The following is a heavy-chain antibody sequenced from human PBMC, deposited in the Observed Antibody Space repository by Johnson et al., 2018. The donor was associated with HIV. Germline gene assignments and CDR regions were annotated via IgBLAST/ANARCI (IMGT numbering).Heavy chain of an antibody. D-gene: IGHD2-21*01. CDR1: GFTFSSYA. V-gene: IGHV3-30*14. J-gene: IGHJ3*02. CDR3: ATIWPGNFAFDI. Sequence: QVQLVESGGGVVQPGRSLRLSCAASGFTFSSYAFHWVRQAPAKGLEWVAAISYDGSNKYYADSVKGRFTISRDNYKSTLYLQMHSLRTEDTAMYYCATIWPGNFAFDIWGQGTMVTVSS. CDR2: ISYDGSNK.